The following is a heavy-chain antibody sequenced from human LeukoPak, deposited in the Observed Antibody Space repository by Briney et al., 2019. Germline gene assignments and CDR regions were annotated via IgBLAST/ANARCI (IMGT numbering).Heavy chain of an antibody. Sequence: GGSLRLSCAASGFTVINRYMTWVRQAPGKGLEWVSDIYSDGSTYYADSVKGRFTMSRDNYENTLDLQMNSLRAEDTAVYYCQYYHNDRPVDYWGQGTLVTVSS. J-gene: IGHJ4*02. CDR3: QYYHNDRPVDY. D-gene: IGHD2-2*01. CDR1: GFTVINRY. CDR2: IYSDGST. V-gene: IGHV3-66*01.